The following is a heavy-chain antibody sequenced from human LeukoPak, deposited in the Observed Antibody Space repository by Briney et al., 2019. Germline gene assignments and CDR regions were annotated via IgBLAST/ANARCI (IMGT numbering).Heavy chain of an antibody. D-gene: IGHD2-15*01. V-gene: IGHV4-38-2*02. CDR2: MYQWEST. CDR3: ARANPPFATDFDY. Sequence: SETLSLTCTVSGYSISSGYYWGWIRQPPGKGLEWIACMYQWESTYYNPSLKSRVTISVDTSKNQFSLKLSSVTAADTAVYYCARANPPFATDFDYWGQGTLVTVSS. J-gene: IGHJ4*02. CDR1: GYSISSGYY.